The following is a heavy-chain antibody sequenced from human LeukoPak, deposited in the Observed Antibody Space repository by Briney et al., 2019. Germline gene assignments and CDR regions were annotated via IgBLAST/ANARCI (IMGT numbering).Heavy chain of an antibody. V-gene: IGHV3-53*01. CDR2: IYSGGKT. J-gene: IGHJ4*02. Sequence: GGSLRLSCTVSGFTVSSNSWSWVRQAPGKGLEWVSFIYSGGKTHSSDSVKGRFTISRDNSKNTLYLQMSSLRAEDTAIYYCARRAGEYSHPYDYWGQGTLVTVSS. D-gene: IGHD2-15*01. CDR1: GFTVSSNS. CDR3: ARRAGEYSHPYDY.